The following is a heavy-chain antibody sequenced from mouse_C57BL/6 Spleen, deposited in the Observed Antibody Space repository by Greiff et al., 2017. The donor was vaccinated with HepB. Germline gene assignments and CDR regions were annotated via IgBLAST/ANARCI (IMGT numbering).Heavy chain of an antibody. J-gene: IGHJ4*01. CDR1: GYTFTSYW. Sequence: QVQLKESGAELVRPGSSVKLSCKASGYTFTSYWMDWVKQRPGQGLEWIGNIYPSDSETHYNQKFKDKATLTVDKSSSTAYMQLSSLTSEDSAVYYCARHDGYYLYAMDYWGQGTSVTVSS. CDR2: IYPSDSET. D-gene: IGHD2-3*01. CDR3: ARHDGYYLYAMDY. V-gene: IGHV1-61*01.